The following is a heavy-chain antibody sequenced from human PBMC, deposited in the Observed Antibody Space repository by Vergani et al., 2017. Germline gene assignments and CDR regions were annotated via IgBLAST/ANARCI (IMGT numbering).Heavy chain of an antibody. Sequence: EVQLVLSGAEVKKPGESLKLSCKGSGYSFTSYWIGWVRQMPGKGREWMGIIYPGDSDTRYSPSFQGEVTISADKSISTAYLQWNSLKASDTAVYYCARPLDVTGTTDYWGQGTLVTVSS. J-gene: IGHJ4*02. D-gene: IGHD1-7*01. CDR1: GYSFTSYW. CDR2: IYPGDSDT. V-gene: IGHV5-51*01. CDR3: ARPLDVTGTTDY.